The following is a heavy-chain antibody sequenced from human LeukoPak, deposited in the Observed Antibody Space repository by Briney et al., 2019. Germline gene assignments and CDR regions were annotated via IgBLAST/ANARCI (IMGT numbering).Heavy chain of an antibody. CDR1: RFTFRSYW. CDR3: AGGPDCSSTSSIYFDY. J-gene: IGHJ4*02. CDR2: INSDGSST. Sequence: PGGSLRLSCAASRFTFRSYWMHWVRQAPGKGLVWVSRINSDGSSTSYADSVKGRFTISRDNAKNTLYLQMNSLRAEYTAVYYCAGGPDCSSTSSIYFDYWGQGTLVTVSS. D-gene: IGHD2-2*01. V-gene: IGHV3-74*01.